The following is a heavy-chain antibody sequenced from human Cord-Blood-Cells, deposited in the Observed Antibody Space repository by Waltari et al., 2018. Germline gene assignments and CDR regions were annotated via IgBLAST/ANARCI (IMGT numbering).Heavy chain of an antibody. Sequence: EVQLVESGGGLVQPGGSLRLSCAASGFPFSSYWMSWVRQAPGKGLEWVANIKQDGSEKYYVDSVKGRFTISRDNAKNSLYLQMNSLRAEDTAVYYCARDNYFDLWGRGTLVTVSS. CDR1: GFPFSSYW. CDR3: ARDNYFDL. J-gene: IGHJ2*01. CDR2: IKQDGSEK. V-gene: IGHV3-7*01.